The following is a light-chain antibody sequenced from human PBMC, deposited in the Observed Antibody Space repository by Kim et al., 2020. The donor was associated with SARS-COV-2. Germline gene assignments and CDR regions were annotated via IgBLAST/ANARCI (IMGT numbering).Light chain of an antibody. Sequence: IQMTQSPSSLSASVGDRVTITCRANQIINSYLSWYQYKPGKAPKLLIFAASTLQGGVPSRFSGNGSGTDFTLTISSLQPEDFATYYCQQSFTTPTFGQGTKVDI. V-gene: IGKV1-39*01. CDR1: QIINSY. CDR3: QQSFTTPT. CDR2: AAS. J-gene: IGKJ1*01.